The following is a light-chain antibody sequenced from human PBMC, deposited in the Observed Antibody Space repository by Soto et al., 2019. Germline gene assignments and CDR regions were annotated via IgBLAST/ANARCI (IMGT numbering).Light chain of an antibody. J-gene: IGLJ1*01. CDR3: SSKTSSRTPYV. CDR1: SSDVGGYNY. Sequence: QSVLTQPASVSGSPGQSITISCTGTSSDVGGYNYVSWFQQHPGTAPKLMIYEVSNRPSGVSHRFSGSKSGNTASLTISGLQVEEEAEYYSSSKTSSRTPYVFGAGTKVTV. V-gene: IGLV2-14*01. CDR2: EVS.